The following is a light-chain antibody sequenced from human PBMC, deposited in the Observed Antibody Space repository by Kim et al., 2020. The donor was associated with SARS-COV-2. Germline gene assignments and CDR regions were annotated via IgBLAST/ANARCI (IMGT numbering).Light chain of an antibody. CDR3: NSRDSSINQLV. CDR1: SLGNNY. CDR2: GKS. Sequence: GMTVRITCQGDSLGNNYASWYQQKPGQAPVVVIYGKSNRLSGIPDRFSGSTSGSTASLIITGAQAEDEADYYCNSRDSSINQLVFGGGTQLTVL. V-gene: IGLV3-19*01. J-gene: IGLJ2*01.